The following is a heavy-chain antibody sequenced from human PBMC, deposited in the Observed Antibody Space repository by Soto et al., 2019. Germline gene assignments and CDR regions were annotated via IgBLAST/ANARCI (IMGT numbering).Heavy chain of an antibody. CDR1: GGSISSYD. J-gene: IGHJ6*03. CDR2: IYYSGST. V-gene: IGHV4-59*01. Sequence: SETLSLTCTVSGGSISSYDWSWIRQPPGKGLEWVGYIYYSGSTNYNPSLKSRVTISADTSKNQFSLWLSSVTAADTAVYYCASLRPPRVSVACYYMDVWGKGTTVTVSS. CDR3: ASLRPPRVSVACYYMDV. D-gene: IGHD6-19*01.